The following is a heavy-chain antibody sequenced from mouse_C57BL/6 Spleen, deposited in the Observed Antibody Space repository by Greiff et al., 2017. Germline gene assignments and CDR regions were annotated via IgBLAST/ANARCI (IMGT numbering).Heavy chain of an antibody. CDR1: GYTFTSYW. J-gene: IGHJ4*01. D-gene: IGHD2-4*01. V-gene: IGHV1-69*01. Sequence: QVQLQQPGAELVMPGASVKLSCKASGYTFTSYWMHWVKQRPGQGLEWIGEIDPSDSYTNYNQKFKGKSTLTVDKSSSTAYMQLSSLTSEDSAVYYCASWDYDGVDYWGQGTSVTVSS. CDR2: IDPSDSYT. CDR3: ASWDYDGVDY.